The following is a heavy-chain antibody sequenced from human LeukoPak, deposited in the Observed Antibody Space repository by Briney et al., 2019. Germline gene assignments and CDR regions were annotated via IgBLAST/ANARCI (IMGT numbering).Heavy chain of an antibody. CDR3: AREITSGYYFLDY. D-gene: IGHD2/OR15-2a*01. Sequence: SETLSLTCTVSGGSISTYYWNWIRQPAGKVLEWIGRMYSIGSTNYSPALKSRVAMSVTTSKNQFSLRLTSVTAADTAVYYCAREITSGYYFLDYWGQGTLVTVSS. J-gene: IGHJ4*02. CDR2: MYSIGST. CDR1: GGSISTYY. V-gene: IGHV4-4*07.